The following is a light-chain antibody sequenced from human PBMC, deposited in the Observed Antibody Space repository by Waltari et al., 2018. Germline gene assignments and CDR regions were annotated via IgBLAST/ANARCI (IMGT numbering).Light chain of an antibody. J-gene: IGLJ1*01. CDR1: GSGGS. CDR2: EVN. V-gene: IGLV2-8*01. Sequence: QSALTQPPSASGSPGQSVTISCTGTGSGGSVSWYQQHPGKAPKLLIYEVNKRPSGVPDRVSGSKSGNTASLTVSGLQAEDEGDYYCSSDAVSNNFYDFVTGTKVTVL. CDR3: SSDAVSNNFYD.